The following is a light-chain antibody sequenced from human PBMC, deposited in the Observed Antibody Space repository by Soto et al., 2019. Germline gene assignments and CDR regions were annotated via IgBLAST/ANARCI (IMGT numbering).Light chain of an antibody. J-gene: IGLJ1*01. Sequence: QSALTQPASMSGSPGQSVTISCAGTSNDIGGYNYVSWYQHHPGTAPKLIIYDVSSRPSGVSHRFSGSKSGNTASLTISGLQAEDEADYYCSSFSVASPLFGTATKVTVL. CDR3: SSFSVASPL. CDR2: DVS. V-gene: IGLV2-14*01. CDR1: SNDIGGYNY.